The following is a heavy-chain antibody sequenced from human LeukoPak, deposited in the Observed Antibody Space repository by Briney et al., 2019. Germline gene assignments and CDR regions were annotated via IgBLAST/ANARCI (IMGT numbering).Heavy chain of an antibody. V-gene: IGHV3-23*01. CDR1: GFTFSSYA. D-gene: IGHD1-14*01. Sequence: GGSLRLSCAASGFTFSSYAMTWVRQAPGKGLEWVSGISGSGGSTYYADSVKGRFTISRDNAKNSLYLQMNSLRAEDTAVYYCARDRTSFDYWGQGTLVTVSS. CDR3: ARDRTSFDY. CDR2: ISGSGGST. J-gene: IGHJ4*02.